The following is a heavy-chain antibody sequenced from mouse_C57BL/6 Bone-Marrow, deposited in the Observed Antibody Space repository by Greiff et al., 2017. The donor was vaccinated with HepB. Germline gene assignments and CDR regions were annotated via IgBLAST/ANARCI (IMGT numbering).Heavy chain of an antibody. CDR3: SEDSAVYYCALMKGTTVVATGFDY. Sequence: QVQLQQSGPELARPWASVKISCQAFYTFSRRVHFAIRDTNYWMQWVKQRPGQGLEWIGAIYPGNGDTSYNQKFKGKATLTADKSSSTAYMQLSSLTSEDSAVYYCALMKGTTVVATGFDYWGQGTTLTVSS. CDR2: GQGLEWIG. V-gene: IGHV1-87*01. J-gene: IGHJ2*01. D-gene: IGHD1-1*01. CDR1: YTFSRRVH.